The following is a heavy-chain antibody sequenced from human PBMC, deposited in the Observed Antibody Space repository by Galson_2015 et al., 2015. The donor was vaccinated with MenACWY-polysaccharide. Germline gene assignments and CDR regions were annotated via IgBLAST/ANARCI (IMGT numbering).Heavy chain of an antibody. V-gene: IGHV2-5*02. CDR3: AHRALGSSGWDDAFDI. CDR2: IYWDDDK. CDR1: GFSLSTSGVG. D-gene: IGHD6-19*01. Sequence: PALVKPTQTLTLTCTFSGFSLSTSGVGVGWIRQPPGKALEWLALIYWDDDKRYSPSLKSRLTITKDTSKNQVVLTMTNMDPVDTATYYCAHRALGSSGWDDAFDIWGQGTMVTVSS. J-gene: IGHJ3*02.